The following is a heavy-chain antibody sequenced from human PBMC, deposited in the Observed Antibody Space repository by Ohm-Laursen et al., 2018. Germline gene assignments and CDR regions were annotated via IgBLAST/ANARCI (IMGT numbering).Heavy chain of an antibody. CDR1: GFTVSSNY. V-gene: IGHV3-11*04. CDR2: ISNRGST. D-gene: IGHD3-3*01. Sequence: SLRLSCTASGFTVSSNYMSWVHQAPGKGLEWVSYISNRGSTSYAESVRGRFTISRDNTKNSLYLQMNSLRADDTAVYYCASEGVVISPDTFDVWGQGTMVTVSS. CDR3: ASEGVVISPDTFDV. J-gene: IGHJ3*01.